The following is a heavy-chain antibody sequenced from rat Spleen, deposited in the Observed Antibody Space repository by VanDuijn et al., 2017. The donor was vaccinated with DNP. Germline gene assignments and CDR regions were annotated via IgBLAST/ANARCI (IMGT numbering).Heavy chain of an antibody. CDR1: GFTFSDYA. CDR2: ISYDGSRS. CDR3: TRGLRVYYFDY. D-gene: IGHD1-11*01. Sequence: EVQLVESGGGLVQPGRSLKLSCEASGFTFSDYAMAWVRQAPKKGLEWVATISYDGSRSYYRDSVKGRFTISRDNAKSTLYLQMDSLRSEDTATHYCTRGLRVYYFDYWGQGVMVTVSS. V-gene: IGHV5-7*01. J-gene: IGHJ2*01.